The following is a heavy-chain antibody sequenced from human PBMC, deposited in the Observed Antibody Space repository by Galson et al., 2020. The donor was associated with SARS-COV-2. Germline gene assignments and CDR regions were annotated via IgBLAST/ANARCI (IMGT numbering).Heavy chain of an antibody. V-gene: IGHV3-30-3*01. J-gene: IGHJ4*02. CDR1: GFTFSSYA. CDR2: ISYDGSNK. D-gene: IGHD5-18*01. CDR3: ARDHVGGYSYIFDD. Sequence: GESLKISCAASGFTFSSYAMHWVRQAPGKGLEWVAVISYDGSNKYYADSVKGRFTISRDNSKNTLYLQMNSLRAEDTAVDYCARDHVGGYSYIFDDWGQGTLVTVSS.